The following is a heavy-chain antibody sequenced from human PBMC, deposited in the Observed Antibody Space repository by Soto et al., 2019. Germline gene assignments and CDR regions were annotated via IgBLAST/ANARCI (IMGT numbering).Heavy chain of an antibody. Sequence: PGGSLRLSCAASGFTFSSYWMSWVRQAPGKGLEWVANIKQDGSEKYYVDSVKGRFTISRDNAKNSLYLQMNSLRAEDTAVYYCARVRDDYDFWSGYYLNYYYYYGMDVWGQGTTVTVSS. CDR3: ARVRDDYDFWSGYYLNYYYYYGMDV. J-gene: IGHJ6*02. CDR2: IKQDGSEK. D-gene: IGHD3-3*01. V-gene: IGHV3-7*03. CDR1: GFTFSSYW.